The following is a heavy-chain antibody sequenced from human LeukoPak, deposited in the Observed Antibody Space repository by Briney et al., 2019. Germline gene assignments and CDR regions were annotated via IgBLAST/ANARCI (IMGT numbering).Heavy chain of an antibody. V-gene: IGHV1-8*02. CDR1: GGTFSSYA. CDR2: MNPNSGNT. Sequence: ASVKVSCKASGGTFSSYAISWVRQATGQGLEWMGWMNPNSGNTGYAQKFQGRVTMTRNTSISTAYMELSSLRSEDTAVYYCARAPAWDLRAAYYYGMDVWGQGTTVTVSS. D-gene: IGHD1-26*01. CDR3: ARAPAWDLRAAYYYGMDV. J-gene: IGHJ6*02.